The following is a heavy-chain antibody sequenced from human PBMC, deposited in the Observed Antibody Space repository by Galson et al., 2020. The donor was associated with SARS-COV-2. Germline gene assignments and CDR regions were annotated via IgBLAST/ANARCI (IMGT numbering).Heavy chain of an antibody. J-gene: IGHJ4*02. CDR3: ASDKGWLQFD. CDR1: GFHFSGHS. V-gene: IGHV3-43*01. D-gene: IGHD5-12*01. CDR2: ISYDGRT. Sequence: GGSLRLSCAASGFHFSGHSMHWVRQAPGKGLDWISYISYDGRTYYADSVKGRFTISRDNSKNSLYLHMSSLTTEDTALYYCASDKGWLQFDWGQGTLVTVSS.